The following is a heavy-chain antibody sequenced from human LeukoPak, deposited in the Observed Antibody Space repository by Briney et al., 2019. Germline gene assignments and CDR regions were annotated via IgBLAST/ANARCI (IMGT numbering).Heavy chain of an antibody. CDR2: MYYSGST. Sequence: SETLSLTCTVSGGSISSFYWSWIRQPPGKGLEWIGYMYYSGSTNYNPSLRSRVTMSIDTSKNQFSLKLSSVTAADTAVYYCARSITGTMVYFDYWGQGTLVTVSS. CDR3: ARSITGTMVYFDY. J-gene: IGHJ4*02. CDR1: GGSISSFY. V-gene: IGHV4-59*08. D-gene: IGHD1-7*01.